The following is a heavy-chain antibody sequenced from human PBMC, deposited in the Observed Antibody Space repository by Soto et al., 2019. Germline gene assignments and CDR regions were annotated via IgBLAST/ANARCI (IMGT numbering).Heavy chain of an antibody. Sequence: QAQLAESGGDVVQPGGSLRLSCAASGFTFSSYALHWVRQAPGKGLEWVAVVSSDGYTKYYADSVKDRFTVSKDTYRNTLYLQMNTLRPEDTAVYYCARGSSSSWYYGMDVWGQGTTVTVSS. CDR3: ARGSSSSWYYGMDV. CDR2: VSSDGYTK. CDR1: GFTFSSYA. D-gene: IGHD6-13*01. V-gene: IGHV3-30-3*01. J-gene: IGHJ6*02.